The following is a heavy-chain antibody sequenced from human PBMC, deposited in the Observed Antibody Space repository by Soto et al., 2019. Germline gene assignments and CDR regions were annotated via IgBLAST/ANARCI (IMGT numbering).Heavy chain of an antibody. CDR3: ARDRAVCSGGSCYSFDF. D-gene: IGHD2-15*01. CDR2: IYYSGST. CDR1: GGSISSGGYY. V-gene: IGHV4-31*03. Sequence: SETLSLTCTVSGGSISSGGYYWSWIRQHPGKGLEWIGYIYYSGSTYYNPSLKSRVTISVDTSKNQFSLKLSSVTAADTAVYYCARDRAVCSGGSCYSFDFWGQGTLVTVSS. J-gene: IGHJ4*02.